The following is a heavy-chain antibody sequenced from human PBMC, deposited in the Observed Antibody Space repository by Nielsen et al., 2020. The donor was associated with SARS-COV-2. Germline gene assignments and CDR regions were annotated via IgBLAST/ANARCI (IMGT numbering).Heavy chain of an antibody. Sequence: SETLSLTCTVSGGSISSYFWTWIRQPPGKGLEWIGYIFESDSTNYNPSLKSRVTISVDTSKNQFSLKLSSVTAADTAVYYCARGYYDFWSGSLKYYYYGMDVWGQGTTVTVSS. D-gene: IGHD3-3*01. CDR3: ARGYYDFWSGSLKYYYYGMDV. J-gene: IGHJ6*02. V-gene: IGHV4-59*08. CDR1: GGSISSYF. CDR2: IFESDST.